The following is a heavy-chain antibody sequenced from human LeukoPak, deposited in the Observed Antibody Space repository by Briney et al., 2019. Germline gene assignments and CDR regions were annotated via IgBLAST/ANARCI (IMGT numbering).Heavy chain of an antibody. Sequence: KPSETLSLTCTVSGGSISSYYWSWIRQPPGKGLEWIGYIYYSGSTNYNPSLKSRVTISVDTSKNQFSLKLSSVTAADTAVYYCARSSSSSFYYYYYGMDVWAKGPRLPSP. CDR1: GGSISSYY. CDR2: IYYSGST. D-gene: IGHD6-6*01. CDR3: ARSSSSSFYYYYYGMDV. V-gene: IGHV4-59*01. J-gene: IGHJ6*02.